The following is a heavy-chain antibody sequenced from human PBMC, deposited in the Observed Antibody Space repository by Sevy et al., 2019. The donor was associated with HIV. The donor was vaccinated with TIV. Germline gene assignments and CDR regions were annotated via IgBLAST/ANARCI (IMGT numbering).Heavy chain of an antibody. CDR3: ARAAYDFWSGYYGNFDY. Sequence: GGSLRLSCAASGFTFRSYNMHWVRLAPGKGMEWVAAIWSDGGNKFYAESVKGRFTISRDNSKNTRSLQMNSLRAEDTAVYYCARAAYDFWSGYYGNFDYWGQGTLVTVSS. J-gene: IGHJ4*02. V-gene: IGHV3-33*01. CDR2: IWSDGGNK. D-gene: IGHD3-3*01. CDR1: GFTFRSYN.